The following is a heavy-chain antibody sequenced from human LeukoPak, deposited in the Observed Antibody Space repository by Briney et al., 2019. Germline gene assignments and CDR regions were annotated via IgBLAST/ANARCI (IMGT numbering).Heavy chain of an antibody. Sequence: PGRSLRLSCAASGFTFSSHGMHWVRQAPGKGLEWVAIIWYDGSKEYYAESVKGRFTISRDNSKNILNLQMSSLRVEDTAVYYCARITTFFLDLWGRGIVVTVSS. J-gene: IGHJ2*01. CDR2: IWYDGSKE. CDR1: GFTFSSHG. CDR3: ARITTFFLDL. D-gene: IGHD1-1*01. V-gene: IGHV3-33*01.